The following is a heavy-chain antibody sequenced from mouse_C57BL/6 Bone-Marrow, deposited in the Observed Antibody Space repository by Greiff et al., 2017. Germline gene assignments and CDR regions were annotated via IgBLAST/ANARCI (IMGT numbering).Heavy chain of an antibody. J-gene: IGHJ1*03. CDR2: IDPSDSYT. CDR1: GYTFTSYW. D-gene: IGHD1-1*01. CDR3: ASAGTTVVEDWYFDV. V-gene: IGHV1-69*01. Sequence: VQLQQPGAELVMPGASVKLSCKASGYTFTSYWMHWVKQRPGQGLEWIGEIDPSDSYTNYNQKVKGKFTLTVDKSSSTAYLQLSSLTSEDSAVYYCASAGTTVVEDWYFDVWGTGTTVTVSS.